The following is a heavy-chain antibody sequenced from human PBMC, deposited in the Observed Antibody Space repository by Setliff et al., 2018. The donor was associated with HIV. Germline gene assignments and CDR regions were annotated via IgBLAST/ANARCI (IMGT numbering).Heavy chain of an antibody. CDR2: MNPNSGNT. D-gene: IGHD7-27*01. V-gene: IGHV1-8*02. J-gene: IGHJ3*02. Sequence: ASVKVSCKASGYTFTTYDINWVRQAAGQGLEWMGWMNPNSGNTGYAQRFQGRLTMTRNTSISTAYMELNSLMSEDTAVYYCASQGWGTAFDIWGQGTMVTVSS. CDR1: GYTFTTYD. CDR3: ASQGWGTAFDI.